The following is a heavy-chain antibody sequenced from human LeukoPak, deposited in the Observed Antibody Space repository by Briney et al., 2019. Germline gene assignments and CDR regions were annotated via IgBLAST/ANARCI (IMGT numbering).Heavy chain of an antibody. V-gene: IGHV3-23*01. CDR2: ISGSGDST. J-gene: IGHJ3*02. CDR1: GFTFSTYA. Sequence: PGGSLRPSCAASGFTFSTYAMSWVRQAPGKGLEWVSAISGSGDSTYYADSVKGRFTISRDNSKNTLYLQMNSLRAEDTAVYYCAKMKTYYYDSSGYYRDAFDIWGQGTVVTVS. CDR3: AKMKTYYYDSSGYYRDAFDI. D-gene: IGHD3-22*01.